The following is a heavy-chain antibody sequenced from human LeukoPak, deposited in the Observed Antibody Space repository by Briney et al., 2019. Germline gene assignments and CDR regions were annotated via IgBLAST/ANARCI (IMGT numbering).Heavy chain of an antibody. CDR3: ARVGADYYDSSGYRYDAFDI. V-gene: IGHV1-18*01. Sequence: ASVKVSCKASGYTFTSYGISWVRQAPGQGLEWMGWISAYNGNTNYAQKLQGRVTMTTDTSTSTAYMELRSLRSEDTAVYYCARVGADYYDSSGYRYDAFDIWGQGTMVTVSS. CDR2: ISAYNGNT. CDR1: GYTFTSYG. J-gene: IGHJ3*02. D-gene: IGHD3-22*01.